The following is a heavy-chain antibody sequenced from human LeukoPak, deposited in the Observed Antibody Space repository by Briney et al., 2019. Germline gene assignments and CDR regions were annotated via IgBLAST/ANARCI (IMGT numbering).Heavy chain of an antibody. J-gene: IGHJ4*02. CDR3: ARSRPAIAATEPPLDY. Sequence: GGSLRLSCAASGFTLSSYAMHWVRQAPGKGLEWVAVISYDGSNKYYADSVKGRFTISRDNSKNTLYLQMNSLRAEDPAVYYCARSRPAIAATEPPLDYWGQGTLVTVSS. CDR1: GFTLSSYA. D-gene: IGHD6-13*01. CDR2: ISYDGSNK. V-gene: IGHV3-30-3*01.